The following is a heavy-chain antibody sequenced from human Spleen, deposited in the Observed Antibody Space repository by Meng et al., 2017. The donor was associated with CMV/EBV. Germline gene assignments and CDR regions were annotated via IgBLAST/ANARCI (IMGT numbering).Heavy chain of an antibody. Sequence: SGYTFTNYAMHWVRQAPGKGLEWVAAISYDGSKKSYVDSVKGRYTISRDTSKNTLYLQMNSLRAEDTAVYYCAKGADSSSSFSAFDIWGQGTMVTVSS. J-gene: IGHJ3*02. V-gene: IGHV3-30*04. CDR1: GYTFTNYA. CDR2: ISYDGSKK. CDR3: AKGADSSSSFSAFDI. D-gene: IGHD6-6*01.